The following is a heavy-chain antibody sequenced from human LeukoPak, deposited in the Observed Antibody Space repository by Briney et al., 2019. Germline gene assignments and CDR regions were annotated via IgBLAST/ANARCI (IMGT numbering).Heavy chain of an antibody. D-gene: IGHD6-19*01. CDR3: ARHPGWSHRRGSS. CDR1: GFTFSSYW. Sequence: GGSLRLSCAASGFTFSSYWMSWVRQAPGKGLEWVANIKQDGSEQYYVDSVKGRFTISGDNAKNSLYLQMNSLRAEDTAVYYCARHPGWSHRRGSSWGQGTLVTVSS. CDR2: IKQDGSEQ. J-gene: IGHJ5*02. V-gene: IGHV3-7*01.